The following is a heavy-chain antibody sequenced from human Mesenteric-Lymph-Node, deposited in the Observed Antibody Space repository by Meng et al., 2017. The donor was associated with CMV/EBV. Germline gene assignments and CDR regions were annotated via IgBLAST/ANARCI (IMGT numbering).Heavy chain of an antibody. CDR3: ARTDFGPSDMDV. J-gene: IGHJ6*02. V-gene: IGHV3-23*01. D-gene: IGHD3/OR15-3a*01. Sequence: GESLKISCAASGFTFSRYAMNWVRQTPGKGLEWVSALSGSGATTYYADSVKGRFTISRDNSKNTLYLQMNSLRVEDTAVYYCARTDFGPSDMDVWGQGTTVTVSS. CDR1: GFTFSRYA. CDR2: LSGSGATT.